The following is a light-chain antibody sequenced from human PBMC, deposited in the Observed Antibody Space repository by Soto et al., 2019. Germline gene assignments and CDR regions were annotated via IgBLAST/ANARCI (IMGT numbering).Light chain of an antibody. CDR2: GAS. CDR1: QSVSSSY. Sequence: EIVLTQSPGTLSLSPVERPTLSFRASQSVSSSYLAWYQQKPGQAPRLLIYGASTRATGIPDRFSGSGSGTDFTLTISRLEPEDFAVYYCQQYGSSPWTFGQGTKVDIK. J-gene: IGKJ1*01. CDR3: QQYGSSPWT. V-gene: IGKV3-20*01.